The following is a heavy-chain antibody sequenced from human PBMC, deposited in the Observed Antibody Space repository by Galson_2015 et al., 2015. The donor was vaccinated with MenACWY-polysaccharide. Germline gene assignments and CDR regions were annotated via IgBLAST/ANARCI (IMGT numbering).Heavy chain of an antibody. CDR2: INAGNGNT. D-gene: IGHD2-15*01. Sequence: SVKVSCKASGYTFTRYAIHWVRQAPGQRPEWMGWINAGNGNTKYSQRFQGRVTISADTSANTVYMQLSSLRSDDTAVYFCARVDCSGGHCYFAYWGQGTLVTVSS. V-gene: IGHV1-3*01. J-gene: IGHJ4*02. CDR3: ARVDCSGGHCYFAY. CDR1: GYTFTRYA.